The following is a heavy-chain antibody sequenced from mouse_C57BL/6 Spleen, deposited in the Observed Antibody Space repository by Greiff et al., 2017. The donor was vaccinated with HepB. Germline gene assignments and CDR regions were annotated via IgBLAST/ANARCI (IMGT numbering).Heavy chain of an antibody. CDR2: ISSGGDYI. Sequence: EVHLVESGEGLVKPGGSLKLSCAASGFTFSSYAMSWVRQTPEKRLEWVAYISSGGDYIYYADTVKGRFTISRDNARNTLYLQMSSLKSEDTAMYYCTREGLRRGFFDYWGQGTTLTVSS. CDR1: GFTFSSYA. J-gene: IGHJ2*01. CDR3: TREGLRRGFFDY. V-gene: IGHV5-9-1*02. D-gene: IGHD2-4*01.